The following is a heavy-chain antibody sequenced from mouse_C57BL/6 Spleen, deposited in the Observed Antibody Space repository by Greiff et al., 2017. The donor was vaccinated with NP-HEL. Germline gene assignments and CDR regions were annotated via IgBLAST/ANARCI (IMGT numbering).Heavy chain of an antibody. V-gene: IGHV1-22*01. CDR2: INPNNGGT. CDR1: GYTFTDYN. D-gene: IGHD2-5*01. CDR3: ARPIDSNYDAMDY. Sequence: VQLQQSGPELVKPGASVKMSCKASGYTFTDYNMHWVKQSHGKSLEWIGYINPNNGGTSYNQKFKGKATLTVNKSSSTAYMELRSLTSEDSAVYYCARPIDSNYDAMDYWGQGTSVTVSS. J-gene: IGHJ4*01.